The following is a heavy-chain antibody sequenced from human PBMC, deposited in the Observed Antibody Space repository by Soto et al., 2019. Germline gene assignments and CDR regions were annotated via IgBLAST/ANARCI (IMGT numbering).Heavy chain of an antibody. CDR3: AKVSRFPGGRRSLF. CDR2: ISGSSGGST. D-gene: IGHD3-10*01. Sequence: EVQLLESGGTLVRPGGSLRLSCAASGFTFSTYAMNWFRQAPGKGLEGVSYISGSSGGSTYYADTVKGRFTISRDNSKNTLVLQVNSLRVEDTAVYYSAKVSRFPGGRRSLFWGQGSLVPVSS. J-gene: IGHJ4*02. CDR1: GFTFSTYA. V-gene: IGHV3-23*01.